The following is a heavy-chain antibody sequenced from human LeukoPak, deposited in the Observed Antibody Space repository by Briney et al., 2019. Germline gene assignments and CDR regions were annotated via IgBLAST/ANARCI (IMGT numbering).Heavy chain of an antibody. J-gene: IGHJ4*02. CDR2: IRYDGNEK. D-gene: IGHD3-3*02. V-gene: IGHV3-30*02. CDR3: AKGILGGVLND. CDR1: GFSFSSYA. Sequence: PGGSLRLSCAASGFSFSSYAMHWVRQAPGKGLEWVSSIRYDGNEKYSADSVKGRFTISRDNSKNMLFLQMNSLRAEDTAIYYCAKGILGGVLNDWGQGSLVTDS.